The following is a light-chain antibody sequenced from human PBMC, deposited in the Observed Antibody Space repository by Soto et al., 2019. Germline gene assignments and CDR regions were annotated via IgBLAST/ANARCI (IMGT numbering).Light chain of an antibody. V-gene: IGLV2-14*01. J-gene: IGLJ3*02. CDR2: EVS. CDR1: SSDVGDYNY. Sequence: QSALTQPASVPGSPGQSITISCTGTSSDVGDYNYVSWYQQHPGKAPKLMIYEVSNRPSGVSNRFSGSKSGNTASLTISGLQAEDEADYYCSSYTSSSTWVFGGGTKVTVL. CDR3: SSYTSSSTWV.